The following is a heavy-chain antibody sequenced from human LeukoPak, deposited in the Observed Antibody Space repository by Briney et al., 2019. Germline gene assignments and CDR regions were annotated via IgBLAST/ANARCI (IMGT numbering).Heavy chain of an antibody. J-gene: IGHJ4*02. Sequence: GGSLRLSCAVSGFTFSSYEMNWVRQAPGKGLEWVSYISSSGSTIYYADSVKGRFTISRDNAKNSLYLQMNSLRGEDTAVYYCATPLPIDYWGQGTLVTVSS. CDR1: GFTFSSYE. V-gene: IGHV3-48*03. CDR2: ISSSGSTI. CDR3: ATPLPIDY.